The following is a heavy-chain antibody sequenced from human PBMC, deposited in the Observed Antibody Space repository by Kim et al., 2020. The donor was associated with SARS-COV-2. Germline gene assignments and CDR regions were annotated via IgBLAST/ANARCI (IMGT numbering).Heavy chain of an antibody. J-gene: IGHJ3*02. Sequence: GGSLRLSCAASGFTFSSYAMHWVRQAPGKGLEWVAVISYDGSNKYYADSVKGRFTISRDNSKNTLYLQMNSLRAEDTAVYYCARSGSGSYWYAFDIWGQG. CDR2: ISYDGSNK. CDR3: ARSGSGSYWYAFDI. D-gene: IGHD3-10*01. V-gene: IGHV3-30*04. CDR1: GFTFSSYA.